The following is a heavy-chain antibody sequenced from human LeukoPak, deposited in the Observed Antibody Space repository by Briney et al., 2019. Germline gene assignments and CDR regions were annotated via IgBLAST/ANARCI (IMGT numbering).Heavy chain of an antibody. D-gene: IGHD6-13*01. CDR1: GFTFSSYA. CDR3: ARSIPYGTTWYGRSDY. J-gene: IGHJ4*02. Sequence: PGGSLRLSCAASGFTFSSYAMNWVRQAPGKGLEWVAAISGSGGSTYYADSVKGRFTISRDNSKNTLYLHMNSLRAEDTAIYYCARSIPYGTTWYGRSDYWGQGTLVTVSS. CDR2: ISGSGGST. V-gene: IGHV3-23*01.